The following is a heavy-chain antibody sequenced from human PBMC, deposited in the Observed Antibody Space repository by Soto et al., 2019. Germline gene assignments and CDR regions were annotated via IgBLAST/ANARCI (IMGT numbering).Heavy chain of an antibody. V-gene: IGHV1-8*01. CDR1: VYTFTSYD. CDR3: ARQWELSGYYYGMDV. CDR2: MNPNSGNT. D-gene: IGHD1-26*01. Sequence: SVKVSCKASVYTFTSYDINWVRHATGQGLEWMGWMNPNSGNTGHAQKFQGRVTMTRNTSIRTAYMELSSLRSEDTAVYYCARQWELSGYYYGMDVWGQGTTVTVSS. J-gene: IGHJ6*02.